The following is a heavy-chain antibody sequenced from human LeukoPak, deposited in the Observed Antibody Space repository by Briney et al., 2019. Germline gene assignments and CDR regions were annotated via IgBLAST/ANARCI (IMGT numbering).Heavy chain of an antibody. D-gene: IGHD3-10*01. V-gene: IGHV3-53*01. CDR2: IYTGGTV. CDR3: ARASTKSPLRFVLLFDH. J-gene: IGHJ4*02. Sequence: EGSLRLSCTLSGFNVNRNYMGWVRQAPGKGLEWVSVIYTGGTVHYADSVKGRFTISRDDSKNTLYLQMSHLRAEDTAVYYCARASTKSPLRFVLLFDHWGQGTLVTVSS. CDR1: GFNVNRNY.